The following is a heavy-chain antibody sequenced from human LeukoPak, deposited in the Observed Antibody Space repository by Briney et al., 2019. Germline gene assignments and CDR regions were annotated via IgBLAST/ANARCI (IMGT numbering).Heavy chain of an antibody. D-gene: IGHD4-17*01. J-gene: IGHJ4*02. V-gene: IGHV3-30-3*01. Sequence: GGSLRLSCAASGFTFSSYAMHWVRQAPGKGLEWVAVISYDGSNKYYADSVKGRFTISRDNAKNSLYLQMNSLRAEDTAVYYCARDHAVTSFDYWGQGTLVTVSS. CDR1: GFTFSSYA. CDR2: ISYDGSNK. CDR3: ARDHAVTSFDY.